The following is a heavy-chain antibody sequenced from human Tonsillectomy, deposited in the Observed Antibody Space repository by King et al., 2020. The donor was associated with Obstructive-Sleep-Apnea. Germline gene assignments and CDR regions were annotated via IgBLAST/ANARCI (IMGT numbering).Heavy chain of an antibody. CDR1: GGSISNYY. D-gene: IGHD6-19*01. CDR2: IYYSGTT. CDR3: ARERGKRAVAGTNTAFDI. V-gene: IGHV4-59*01. J-gene: IGHJ3*02. Sequence: VQLQESGPGLVKPSETLPLTCSVSGGSISNYYWSWIRQPPGKGLEWIGYIYYSGTTTYNPSLKSRVTMSVDTSKNQFHVKLSSVTAADTAVYYCARERGKRAVAGTNTAFDIWGQGIMVTVSS.